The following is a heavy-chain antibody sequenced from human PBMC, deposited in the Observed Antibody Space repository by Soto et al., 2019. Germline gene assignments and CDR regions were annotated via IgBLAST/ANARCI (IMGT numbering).Heavy chain of an antibody. J-gene: IGHJ3*02. Sequence: ESGGGVVQPGRSLRLSCAASGFTFSSYGMHWVRQAPGKGLEWVAVISYDGSNKYYADSVKVRFTISRDNSKNTLYLQMDTLRAEDTAVYYCAMPSGDYGYDAFDIWGQGTMVTVSS. CDR3: AMPSGDYGYDAFDI. D-gene: IGHD5-18*01. CDR2: ISYDGSNK. CDR1: GFTFSSYG. V-gene: IGHV3-30*03.